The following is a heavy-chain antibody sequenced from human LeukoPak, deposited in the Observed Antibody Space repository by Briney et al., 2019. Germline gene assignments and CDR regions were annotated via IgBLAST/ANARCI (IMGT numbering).Heavy chain of an antibody. CDR1: GGSISTYY. CDR2: IYSSGHT. V-gene: IGHV4-59*01. J-gene: IGHJ6*02. Sequence: PSETLSLTCTVSGGSISTYYWSWIRQPPGKGLEWIAYIYSSGHTNYNPSLKSRVTISVDTSKNQFSLKLSSVTAADTAVYYCARGQLLTDYYYGMDVWGQGTTVTVSS. CDR3: ARGQLLTDYYYGMDV. D-gene: IGHD1-26*01.